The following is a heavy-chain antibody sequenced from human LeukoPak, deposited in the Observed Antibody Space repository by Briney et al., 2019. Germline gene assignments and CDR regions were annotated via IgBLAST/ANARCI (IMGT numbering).Heavy chain of an antibody. D-gene: IGHD6-13*01. CDR3: ARGPYSSSWYLDY. Sequence: GASVKVSCKASGYTFTSYYMHWVRQAAGQGLEWMGWINPNSGGTNYAQKFQGRVTMTRDTSISTAYMELSRLRSDDTAVYYCARGPYSSSWYLDYWGQGTLVTVSS. J-gene: IGHJ4*02. CDR1: GYTFTSYY. CDR2: INPNSGGT. V-gene: IGHV1-2*02.